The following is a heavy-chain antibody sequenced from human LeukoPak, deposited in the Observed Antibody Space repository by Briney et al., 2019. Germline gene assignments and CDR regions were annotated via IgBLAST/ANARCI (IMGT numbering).Heavy chain of an antibody. CDR3: ARSGYSGYDYVDY. CDR1: GGSFSGYY. Sequence: PSETLSLTCAAYGGSFSGYYWSWIRQPPGKGLEWIGEINHSGSTNYNPSLKSRVTISVDRSKNQFSLKLSSVTAADTAVYYCARSGYSGYDYVDYWGQGTLVTVSS. CDR2: INHSGST. D-gene: IGHD5-12*01. J-gene: IGHJ4*02. V-gene: IGHV4-34*01.